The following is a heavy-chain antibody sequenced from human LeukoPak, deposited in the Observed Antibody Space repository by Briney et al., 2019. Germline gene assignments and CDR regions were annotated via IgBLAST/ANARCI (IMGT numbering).Heavy chain of an antibody. Sequence: ASAKVSCKASGYTFTSYAMHWVRQAPGQRLEWMGWINAGNGNTKYSQKFQGRVTITRDTSASTAYMELSSPRSEDTAVYYCARIKVATHFDYWGQGTLVTVSS. CDR3: ARIKVATHFDY. V-gene: IGHV1-3*01. CDR1: GYTFTSYA. CDR2: INAGNGNT. J-gene: IGHJ4*02. D-gene: IGHD5-12*01.